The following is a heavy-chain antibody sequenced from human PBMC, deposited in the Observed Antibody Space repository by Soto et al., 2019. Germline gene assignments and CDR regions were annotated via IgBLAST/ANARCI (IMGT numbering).Heavy chain of an antibody. D-gene: IGHD6-13*01. J-gene: IGHJ4*02. Sequence: GGSLRLSCAASGFTFSNYAVTWFRQAPGKGLEWVSTISGSGGSTYYADSVKGRFTISRDNSKNTLYLQMNSLRAEDTAVYYCAKDQGSSWYEIDYWGQGTLVTVSS. V-gene: IGHV3-23*01. CDR2: ISGSGGST. CDR1: GFTFSNYA. CDR3: AKDQGSSWYEIDY.